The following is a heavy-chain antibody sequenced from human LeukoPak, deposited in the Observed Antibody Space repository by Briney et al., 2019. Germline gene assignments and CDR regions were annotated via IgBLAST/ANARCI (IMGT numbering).Heavy chain of an antibody. CDR1: GGPFSGYY. V-gene: IGHV4-59*01. CDR2: IYYSGST. D-gene: IGHD4-4*01. J-gene: IGHJ6*02. CDR3: ARGGAGNYGLYYYYYGMDV. Sequence: PSETLSLTCAVYGGPFSGYYWSWIRQPPGKGLEWIGYIYYSGSTNYNPSLKSRATISVDTSKNQFSLKLSSVTAADTAVYYCARGGAGNYGLYYYYYGMDVWGQGTTVTVSS.